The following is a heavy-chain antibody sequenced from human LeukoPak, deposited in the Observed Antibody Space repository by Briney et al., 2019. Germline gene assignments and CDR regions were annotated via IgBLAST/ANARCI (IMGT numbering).Heavy chain of an antibody. CDR2: INADGTIT. Sequence: GGSLRLSCVASGFTFNTYYMHWVRQAPGERLVWVSFINADGTITKYADSVKGRFTISRDNAKSTVYLQMNGLRVEDTAMYYCVRLAVTDTNYWGQGSLVTVSS. J-gene: IGHJ4*02. V-gene: IGHV3-74*01. D-gene: IGHD2-21*02. CDR3: VRLAVTDTNY. CDR1: GFTFNTYY.